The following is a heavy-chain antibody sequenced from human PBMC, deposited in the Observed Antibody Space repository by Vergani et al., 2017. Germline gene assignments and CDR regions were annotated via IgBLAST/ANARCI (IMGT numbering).Heavy chain of an antibody. J-gene: IGHJ6*03. Sequence: QVQLVQSGAEVKKPGSSVKVSCKASGGTFSSYAISWVRQAPGKGLEWMGGIIPIFGTANYAQKFQGRVTITADESTSTAYRELSSLRSEDTAVYYCASSVEMATIPLYYYYMDVWGKGTTVTVSS. CDR3: ASSVEMATIPLYYYYMDV. D-gene: IGHD5-24*01. CDR1: GGTFSSYA. V-gene: IGHV1-69*01. CDR2: IIPIFGTA.